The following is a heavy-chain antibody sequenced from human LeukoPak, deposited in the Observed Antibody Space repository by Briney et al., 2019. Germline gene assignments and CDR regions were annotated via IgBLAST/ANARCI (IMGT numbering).Heavy chain of an antibody. D-gene: IGHD4-17*01. J-gene: IGHJ4*02. CDR2: IYYSGST. V-gene: IGHV4-39*07. CDR3: ARAGYGDSDFDY. Sequence: SETLSLTCTVSGGSISSSSYYWGWIRQPPGKGLEWIGSIYYSGSTYYNPSLKSRVTISVDTSKNQFSLKLNSVTAADTAVFYCARAGYGDSDFDYWGQGTLVTVSS. CDR1: GGSISSSSYY.